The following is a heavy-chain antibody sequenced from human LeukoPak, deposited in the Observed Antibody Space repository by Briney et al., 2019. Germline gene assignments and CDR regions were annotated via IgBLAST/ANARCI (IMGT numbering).Heavy chain of an antibody. D-gene: IGHD3-16*01. V-gene: IGHV3-23*01. CDR3: AKDLGGYRNNFFDY. J-gene: IGHJ4*02. Sequence: GGSLRLSCAASGFTFSSIAMSWVRQAPDKGLEWVSTISGSGGGTYYADSVKGRFTISRDDSKNTLYLQMNSLRADDTAVYYCAKDLGGYRNNFFDYWGQGNLVTVCS. CDR2: ISGSGGGT. CDR1: GFTFSSIA.